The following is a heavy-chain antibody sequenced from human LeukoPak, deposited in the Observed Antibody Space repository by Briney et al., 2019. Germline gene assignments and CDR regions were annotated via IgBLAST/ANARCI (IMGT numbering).Heavy chain of an antibody. CDR3: ARDPEIVAPPRAFDI. CDR1: GFTFSSYS. V-gene: IGHV3-21*01. D-gene: IGHD3-22*01. J-gene: IGHJ3*02. Sequence: GGSLRLSCAASGFTFSSYSMNWVRQAPGKGLEWVSSISSSSNYIYYADSVKGRFTISRDNAKNSLYLQMNSLRAEDTAVYYCARDPEIVAPPRAFDIWGQGTMVTVSS. CDR2: ISSSSNYI.